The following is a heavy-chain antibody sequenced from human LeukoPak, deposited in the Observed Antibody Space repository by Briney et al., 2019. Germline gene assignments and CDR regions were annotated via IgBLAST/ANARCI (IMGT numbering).Heavy chain of an antibody. CDR3: ARATNYDLWSAYYHKMYV. D-gene: IGHD3-3*01. Sequence: SETLSLTCTVSGGSISSYYWSWIRQPPGKGLEWIGYIYYSGSTNYNPSLKSRVTISVDTSKNQFSLKRSSVTAADTAVDYCARATNYDLWSAYYHKMYVWGKGTTVTVSS. J-gene: IGHJ6*04. V-gene: IGHV4-59*01. CDR2: IYYSGST. CDR1: GGSISSYY.